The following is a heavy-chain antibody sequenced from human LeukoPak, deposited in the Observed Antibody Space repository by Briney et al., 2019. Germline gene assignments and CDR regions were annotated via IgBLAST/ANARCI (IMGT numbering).Heavy chain of an antibody. V-gene: IGHV3-15*01. CDR1: GFPFTNAW. CDR2: IKSKTDGGTA. J-gene: IGHJ6*03. Sequence: GGSLRLSCVVSGFPFTNAWMSWVRQAPGKGLEWVGRIKSKTDGGTADYAAPVRGRFTMWRDDARSALYLQMNSLQTEDTAVYYCPPDLMDVWGKGTTVTVSS. CDR3: PPDLMDV.